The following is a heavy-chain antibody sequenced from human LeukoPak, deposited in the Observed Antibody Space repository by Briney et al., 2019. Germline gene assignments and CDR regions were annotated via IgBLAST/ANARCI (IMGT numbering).Heavy chain of an antibody. J-gene: IGHJ4*02. CDR3: ARVPSYGSGSYYTD. CDR1: GGPFSSYA. Sequence: ASVKVSCKAAGGPFSSYAISWVRQAPGQGLEWMGGIIPIFGTANYAQKFQGRVTITADKSTSTAYMELSSLRSEDTAVYYCARVPSYGSGSYYTDWGQGTLVTVSS. CDR2: IIPIFGTA. V-gene: IGHV1-69*06. D-gene: IGHD3-10*01.